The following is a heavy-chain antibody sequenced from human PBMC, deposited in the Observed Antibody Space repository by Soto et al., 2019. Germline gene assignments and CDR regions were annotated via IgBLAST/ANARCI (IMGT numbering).Heavy chain of an antibody. CDR3: ARRDTSGFLRYFDN. Sequence: QVQLVQSGAEVKKPGSSVKVSCKSSGGTFSSFINYPINWVRQAPGQGLEWMGGIVPNVGTVNYAQKFRGKVTITADKSTGTAYMALSSLRSEDTALYYCARRDTSGFLRYFDNWGQGTQVTVSS. J-gene: IGHJ4*02. CDR1: GGTFSSFINYP. D-gene: IGHD3-3*01. CDR2: IVPNVGTV. V-gene: IGHV1-69*06.